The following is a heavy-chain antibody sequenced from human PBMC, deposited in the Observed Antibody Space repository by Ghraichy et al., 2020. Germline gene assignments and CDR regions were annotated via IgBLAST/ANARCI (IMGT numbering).Heavy chain of an antibody. Sequence: ASVKVSCKASAYTFIAYYIHWVRQAPGQGPEWMGWINSNSGGTNYAQKFQGRVTMTRDTSISTAYMELSRLRSDDTAVYYCARDRDDNGWYFYYDFWGQGTLVIVSS. V-gene: IGHV1-2*02. J-gene: IGHJ4*02. CDR1: AYTFIAYY. CDR3: ARDRDDNGWYFYYDF. D-gene: IGHD6-19*01. CDR2: INSNSGGT.